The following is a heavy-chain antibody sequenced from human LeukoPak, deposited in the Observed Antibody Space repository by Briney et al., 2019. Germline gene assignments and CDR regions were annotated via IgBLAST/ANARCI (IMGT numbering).Heavy chain of an antibody. Sequence: KGSGPTLVKPTQTLTLTCTFSGFSLSTSGVGVGWIRQPPGKALEWLALIYWNDDKRYSPSLKSRLTITKDTSKNQVVLTMTNMDPVDTATYYCAHIRLDYDILTGYYSPGFDYWGQGTLVTVSS. D-gene: IGHD3-9*01. CDR3: AHIRLDYDILTGYYSPGFDY. V-gene: IGHV2-5*01. CDR2: IYWNDDK. CDR1: GFSLSTSGVG. J-gene: IGHJ4*02.